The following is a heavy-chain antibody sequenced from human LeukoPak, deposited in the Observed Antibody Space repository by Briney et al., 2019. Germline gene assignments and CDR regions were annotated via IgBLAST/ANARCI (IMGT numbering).Heavy chain of an antibody. J-gene: IGHJ4*02. CDR1: GYTFTDYY. V-gene: IGHV1-69-2*01. Sequence: ASVKVSCKVSGYTFTDYYMHWVQQAPGKGLEWMGLVDPEDGETIYAEKFQGRVTITADTSTDAAYMELSSLRSEDTAVYYCATEGRDGYNSFDYWGQGTLVTVSS. CDR3: ATEGRDGYNSFDY. D-gene: IGHD5-24*01. CDR2: VDPEDGET.